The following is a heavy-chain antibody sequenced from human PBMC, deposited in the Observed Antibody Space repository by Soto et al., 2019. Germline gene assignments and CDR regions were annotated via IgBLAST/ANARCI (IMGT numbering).Heavy chain of an antibody. D-gene: IGHD3-3*01. CDR3: AKDPIFPMLHFDY. Sequence: EVQLLESGGGLVQPGGSLRLSCAASGFTFSSYAMSWVRQAPGKGLEWVSAISGSGGSTYYTDSVKGRFTISRDNSKNTLYLQMNSLRAEDTAVYYCAKDPIFPMLHFDYWGQGTLVTVSS. CDR1: GFTFSSYA. J-gene: IGHJ4*02. CDR2: ISGSGGST. V-gene: IGHV3-23*01.